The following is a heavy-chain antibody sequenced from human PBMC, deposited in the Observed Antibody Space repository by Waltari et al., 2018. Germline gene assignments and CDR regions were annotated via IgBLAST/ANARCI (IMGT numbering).Heavy chain of an antibody. V-gene: IGHV1-8*01. CDR3: ARGKWTYCSGGSCYPLGY. D-gene: IGHD2-15*01. CDR1: GYTFTSYD. Sequence: QVQLVQSGAEVKKPGASVKVSCKASGYTFTSYDINWVRQATGQGLEWVGWMNPNSGNTGYAQKFQGRVTMTRNTSISTAYMELSSLRSEDTAVYYCARGKWTYCSGGSCYPLGYWGQGTLVTVSS. CDR2: MNPNSGNT. J-gene: IGHJ4*02.